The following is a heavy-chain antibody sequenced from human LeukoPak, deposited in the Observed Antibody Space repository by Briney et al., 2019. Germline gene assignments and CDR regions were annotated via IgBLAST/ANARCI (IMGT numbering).Heavy chain of an antibody. V-gene: IGHV4-38-2*02. Sequence: PSETLSLTCTVSGYSISSGYYWGWIRQPPGKGLEWIGEINHSGSTNYNPSLKSRVTISVDTSKNQFSLKLSSVTAADTAVYYCARTRSPYAYSSGWYGYFQHWGQGTLVTVSS. D-gene: IGHD6-19*01. CDR2: INHSGST. J-gene: IGHJ1*01. CDR3: ARTRSPYAYSSGWYGYFQH. CDR1: GYSISSGYY.